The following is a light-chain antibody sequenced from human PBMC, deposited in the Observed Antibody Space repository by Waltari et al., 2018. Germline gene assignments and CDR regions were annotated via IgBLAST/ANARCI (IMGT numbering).Light chain of an antibody. CDR2: DVS. J-gene: IGLJ3*02. Sequence: SALTHPASVFGSPGQSVTHSRTGPRSDVRYYNSVLWYQQHPGQGPKVIIYDVSDRPSGVSARFSGSKSGNMASLTISGLQAEDEADYYCSSQSSNNVVLFGGGTKVTVL. V-gene: IGLV2-14*03. CDR1: RSDVRYYNS. CDR3: SSQSSNNVVL.